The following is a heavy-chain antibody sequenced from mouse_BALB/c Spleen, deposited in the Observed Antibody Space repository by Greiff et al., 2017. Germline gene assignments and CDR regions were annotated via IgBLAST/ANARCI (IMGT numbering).Heavy chain of an antibody. V-gene: IGHV1-15*01. CDR1: GYTFTDYE. CDR3: TRSGDGYTWFAY. J-gene: IGHJ3*01. Sequence: VQLQQSGAELVRPGASVTLSCKASGYTFTDYEMHWVKQTPVHGLEWIGAIDPETGGTAYNQKFKGKATLTADKSSSTAYMELRSLTSEDSAVYYCTRSGDGYTWFAYWGQGTLVTVSA. CDR2: IDPETGGT. D-gene: IGHD2-3*01.